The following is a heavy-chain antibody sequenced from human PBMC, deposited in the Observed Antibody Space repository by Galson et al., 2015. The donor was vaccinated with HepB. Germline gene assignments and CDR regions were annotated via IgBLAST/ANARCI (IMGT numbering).Heavy chain of an antibody. Sequence: SLRLSCAASGFTFDDYGMSWVRQAPGKGLEWVSGINWNGGSTGYADSVKGRFTISRDNAKNSLYLQMNNLRAEDTALYYCARDLRDSSGYYSLDYWGQGTLVTVSS. D-gene: IGHD3-22*01. CDR2: INWNGGST. CDR1: GFTFDDYG. CDR3: ARDLRDSSGYYSLDY. V-gene: IGHV3-20*04. J-gene: IGHJ4*02.